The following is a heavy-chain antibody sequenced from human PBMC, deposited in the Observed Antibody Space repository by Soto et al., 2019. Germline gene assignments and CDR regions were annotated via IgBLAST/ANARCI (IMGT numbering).Heavy chain of an antibody. Sequence: EVQLLESGGGLVQPGGSLRLSCAASGFTFSSYAMSWVRRAPGKGLEWVSAISGSGGSTYYADSVKGRFTISRDNSKNTLYLQMTSLRAEDTAVYYCAKTITMIVGADYWGQGTLVTVSS. J-gene: IGHJ4*02. CDR1: GFTFSSYA. V-gene: IGHV3-23*01. CDR3: AKTITMIVGADY. CDR2: ISGSGGST. D-gene: IGHD3-22*01.